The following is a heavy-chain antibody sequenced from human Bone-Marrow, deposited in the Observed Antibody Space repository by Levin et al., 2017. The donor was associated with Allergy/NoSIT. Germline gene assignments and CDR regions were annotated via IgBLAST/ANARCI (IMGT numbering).Heavy chain of an antibody. D-gene: IGHD6-19*01. J-gene: IGHJ6*02. CDR3: ARDWQWLDYYYYYGMDV. CDR1: GFTFSSYW. Sequence: GESLKISCAASGFTFSSYWMHWVRQAPGKGLVWVSRINSDGSSTSYADSVKGRFTISRDNAKNTLYLQMNSLRAEDTAVYYCARDWQWLDYYYYYGMDVWGQGTTVTVSS. V-gene: IGHV3-74*01. CDR2: INSDGSST.